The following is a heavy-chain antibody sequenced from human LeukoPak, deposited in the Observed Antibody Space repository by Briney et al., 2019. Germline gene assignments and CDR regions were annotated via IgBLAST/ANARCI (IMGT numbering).Heavy chain of an antibody. D-gene: IGHD1-26*01. J-gene: IGHJ6*02. CDR3: ARWVNSGSYKLFYGMDV. CDR2: ISSSSSYI. Sequence: GGSLRLSCAASGFTFSSYSMTWVRQAPGKGLEWVSSISSSSSYIYYADSVKGRFTISRDNAKNSLYVQMNSLRAEDTAVYYCARWVNSGSYKLFYGMDVWGQGTTVTVSS. CDR1: GFTFSSYS. V-gene: IGHV3-21*01.